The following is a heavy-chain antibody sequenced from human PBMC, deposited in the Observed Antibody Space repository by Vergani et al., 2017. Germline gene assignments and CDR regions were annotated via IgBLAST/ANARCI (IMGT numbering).Heavy chain of an antibody. CDR3: AIVTDGYESSGYYLDY. Sequence: QVQLVQSGSEVRKPGASVKVSCQVSGYSLTEFTIHWVRQAPGKGLEWMGGFDPEHAEVTFAHHIQGRVTMTEDRSTDTAYMELGSLRPEDTALYYCAIVTDGYESSGYYLDYWGQGTLVSVSS. V-gene: IGHV1-24*01. D-gene: IGHD3-22*01. CDR1: GYSLTEFT. J-gene: IGHJ4*02. CDR2: FDPEHAEV.